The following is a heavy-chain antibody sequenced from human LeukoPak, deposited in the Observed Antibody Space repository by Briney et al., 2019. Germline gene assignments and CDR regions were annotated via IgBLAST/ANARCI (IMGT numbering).Heavy chain of an antibody. CDR1: GFTFSSYG. D-gene: IGHD6-19*01. CDR3: AKSGSSGWYRDAFDI. J-gene: IGHJ3*02. CDR2: ISGSGGST. V-gene: IGHV3-23*01. Sequence: GGSLRLSCAASGFTFSSYGMSWVRQAPGKGLEWVSAISGSGGSTYYADSVKGRFTISRDNSKNTLYLQMNSLRAEDTAVYYCAKSGSSGWYRDAFDIWGQGTMVTVSS.